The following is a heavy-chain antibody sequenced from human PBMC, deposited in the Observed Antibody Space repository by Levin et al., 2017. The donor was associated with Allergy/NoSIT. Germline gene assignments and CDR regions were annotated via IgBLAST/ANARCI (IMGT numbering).Heavy chain of an antibody. CDR2: ISGSGGST. CDR3: ANRQVTTSGMDV. CDR1: GFTFSSYA. Sequence: SCAASGFTFSSYAMSWVRQAPGKGLEWVSAISGSGGSTYYADSVKGRFTISRDNSKNTLYLQMNSLRAEDTAVYYCANRQVTTSGMDVWGQGTTVTVSS. J-gene: IGHJ6*02. V-gene: IGHV3-23*01. D-gene: IGHD4-17*01.